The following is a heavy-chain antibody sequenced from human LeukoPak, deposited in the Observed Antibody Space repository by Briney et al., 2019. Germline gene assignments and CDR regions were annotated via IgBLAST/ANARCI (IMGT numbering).Heavy chain of an antibody. CDR3: ARGQYSYGYYFDY. CDR1: GFTFSSYS. CDR2: ISSSSSYI. Sequence: PGGSLRLSCAASGFTFSSYSMNWVRQAPGKGLEWVSSISSSSSYIYYADSVKGRFTISRDNAKNSLYLQMNSLRAEDTAVYYCARGQYSYGYYFDYWGQGTLVTVSS. J-gene: IGHJ4*02. V-gene: IGHV3-21*01. D-gene: IGHD5-18*01.